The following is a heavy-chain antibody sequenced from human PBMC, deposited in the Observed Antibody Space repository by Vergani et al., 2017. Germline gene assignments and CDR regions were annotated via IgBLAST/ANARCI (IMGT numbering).Heavy chain of an antibody. CDR2: FDPEDGET. CDR3: ARVSRSVVPAATFDY. CDR1: GYTLTELS. J-gene: IGHJ4*02. V-gene: IGHV1-24*01. D-gene: IGHD2-2*01. Sequence: QVQLVQSGAEVKKPGASVKVSCKVSGYTLTELSMHWVRQAPGKGLEWMGGFDPEDGETIYAQKFQGRVTMTRDASISTAYMELSRLRSDDTAVYYCARVSRSVVPAATFDYWGQGTLVTVSS.